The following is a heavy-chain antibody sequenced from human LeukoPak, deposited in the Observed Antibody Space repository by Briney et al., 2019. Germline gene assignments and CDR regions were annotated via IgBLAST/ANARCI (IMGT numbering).Heavy chain of an antibody. CDR3: ARGVYILSRKSYYFDY. V-gene: IGHV4-39*07. CDR1: GGSISSSSYY. CDR2: IYTSGST. D-gene: IGHD3-10*01. J-gene: IGHJ4*02. Sequence: SETLSLTCTVSGGSISSSSYYWGWIRQPPGKGLEWIGRIYTSGSTNYNPSLKSRVTMSVDTSKNQFSLKLSSVTAADTAVYYCARGVYILSRKSYYFDYWGQGTLVTVSS.